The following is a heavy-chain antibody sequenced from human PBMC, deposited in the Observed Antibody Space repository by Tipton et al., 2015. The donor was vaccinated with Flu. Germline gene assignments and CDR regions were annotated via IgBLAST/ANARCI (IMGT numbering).Heavy chain of an antibody. V-gene: IGHV4-39*07. CDR1: VGPISSSAYY. CDR2: IYYSRST. J-gene: IGHJ4*02. CDR3: AIDDFGSSWYGY. D-gene: IGHD6-13*01. Sequence: TLSLTCTVPVGPISSSAYYWGWIRQTPGKGLEWIGNIYYSRSTFYNPSLKSRVTISLDKSTNQFSLRLSSVTAAGTAIYYCAIDDFGSSWYGYWGQGSLVTGSS.